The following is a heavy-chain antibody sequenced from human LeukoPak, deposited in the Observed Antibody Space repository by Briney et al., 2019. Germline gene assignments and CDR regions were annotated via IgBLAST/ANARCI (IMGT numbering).Heavy chain of an antibody. J-gene: IGHJ4*02. CDR2: ISGSGGST. Sequence: GGSLRLSCAASGFTFSDYYMSWIRQAPGKGLEWVSAISGSGGSTYYADSVKGRFTISRDNSKNTLYLQMNSLRAEDTAVYYCAKDRVPSFGELDYWGQGTLVTVSS. D-gene: IGHD3-10*01. CDR1: GFTFSDYY. CDR3: AKDRVPSFGELDY. V-gene: IGHV3-23*01.